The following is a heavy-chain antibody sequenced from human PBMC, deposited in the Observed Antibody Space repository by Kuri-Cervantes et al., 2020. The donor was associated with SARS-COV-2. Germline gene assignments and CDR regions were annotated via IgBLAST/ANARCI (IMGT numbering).Heavy chain of an antibody. CDR2: IYHSGST. D-gene: IGHD2-2*01. Sequence: SETLSLTCAVSGGSISSSNWWSWVRQPPGKGLEWIGEIYHSGSTNYNPSLKSRVTISVDKSKNQFSLKLSSVTAADTAVYYCARGKTKRTSLTTYYYYGMDVWGQGTTVTVSS. V-gene: IGHV4-4*02. CDR3: ARGKTKRTSLTTYYYYGMDV. J-gene: IGHJ6*02. CDR1: GGSISSSNW.